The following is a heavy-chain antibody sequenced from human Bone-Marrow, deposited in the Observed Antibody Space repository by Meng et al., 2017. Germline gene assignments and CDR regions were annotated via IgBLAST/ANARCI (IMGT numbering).Heavy chain of an antibody. D-gene: IGHD6-13*01. V-gene: IGHV3-74*02. Sequence: VQLVDAGEGLIQPEGSLRLSCAASRFSVSSDYMSWVRQAPGKGPEWVSRSSSDGSSTIYADSVEGRFTISRDNAKNTLYLQMNSLRFDDTAVYYCAQLGTTDYWGQGALVTVSS. CDR2: SSSDGSST. J-gene: IGHJ4*02. CDR3: AQLGTTDY. CDR1: RFSVSSDY.